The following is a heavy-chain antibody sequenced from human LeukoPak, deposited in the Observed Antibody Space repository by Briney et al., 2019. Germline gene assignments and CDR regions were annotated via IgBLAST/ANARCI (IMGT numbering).Heavy chain of an antibody. CDR1: GGSISSSSYH. D-gene: IGHD6-19*01. Sequence: TSETLSLTCTVSGGSISSSSYHWSWIRQPPGKGLEWIGSIYYSGTTYYKPSLKSRVTISVDTSKNQFSLNLSSVTAADTAVYYCARELHSSGWYPDAFDIWGQGTMVTVSS. J-gene: IGHJ3*02. CDR2: IYYSGTT. CDR3: ARELHSSGWYPDAFDI. V-gene: IGHV4-39*02.